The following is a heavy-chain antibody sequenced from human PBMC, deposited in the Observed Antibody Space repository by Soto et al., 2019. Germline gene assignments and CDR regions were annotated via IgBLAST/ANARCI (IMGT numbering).Heavy chain of an antibody. CDR1: GFTLSSYA. V-gene: IGHV3-23*01. CDR2: ISGSGGST. Sequence: GGSLRLSCAASGFTLSSYAMSWVRQAPGKGLEWVSAISGSGGSTYYADSVKGRFTISRDNSKNTLYLQMNSLRAEDTAVYYCAKVRDSSGWYSLNWFDPWGQGTLVTVSS. J-gene: IGHJ5*02. CDR3: AKVRDSSGWYSLNWFDP. D-gene: IGHD6-19*01.